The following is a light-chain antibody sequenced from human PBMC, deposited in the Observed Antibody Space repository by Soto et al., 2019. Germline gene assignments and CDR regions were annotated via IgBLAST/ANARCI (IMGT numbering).Light chain of an antibody. CDR2: EVN. Sequence: QSVLTQPPSASGSPGQSVTISCTGTSSDVGGYNYVSWYQQHPGKAPKLMIYEVNKWPSGVPDRFSGSKSGNTASLTVSGLQAEDEADYYCSSYAGDNKYVLFGGGTKLTVL. CDR3: SSYAGDNKYVL. V-gene: IGLV2-8*01. J-gene: IGLJ2*01. CDR1: SSDVGGYNY.